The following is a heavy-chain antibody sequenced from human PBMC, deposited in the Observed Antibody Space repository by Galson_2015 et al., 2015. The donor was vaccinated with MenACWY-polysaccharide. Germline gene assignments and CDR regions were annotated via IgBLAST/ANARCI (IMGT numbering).Heavy chain of an antibody. Sequence: SLRLSCAASGFTFSSYRMNWVRQAPGKGLEWVSGISAGGGTTYYADSVSVRFTISRDNSKNTLDLQMNSLRAEDTDVYYCAKNCNPLDFSVQGTLAAVSS. CDR2: ISAGGGTT. CDR1: GFTFSSYR. CDR3: AKNCNPLDF. J-gene: IGHJ4*02. D-gene: IGHD2/OR15-2a*01. V-gene: IGHV3-23*01.